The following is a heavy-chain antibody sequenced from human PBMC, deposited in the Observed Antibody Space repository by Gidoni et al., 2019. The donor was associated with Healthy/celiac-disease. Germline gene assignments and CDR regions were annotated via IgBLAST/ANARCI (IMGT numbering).Heavy chain of an antibody. CDR1: GGSISSSSYY. D-gene: IGHD5-18*01. CDR2: IYYSGST. CDR3: ATSGYSYGTSHNWFDP. V-gene: IGHV4-39*01. Sequence: QLQLQESGPGLVKPSETLSPTCPVSGGSISSSSYYWGWIRQPPGKGLEWIGSIYYSGSTYYNPSLKSRVTISVDTSKNQFSLKLSSVTAADTAVYYCATSGYSYGTSHNWFDPWGQGTLVTVSS. J-gene: IGHJ5*02.